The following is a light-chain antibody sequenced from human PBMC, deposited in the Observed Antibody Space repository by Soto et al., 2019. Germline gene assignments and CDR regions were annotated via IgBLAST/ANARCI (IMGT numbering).Light chain of an antibody. CDR2: EVS. CDR3: SSYTSSSFIGV. J-gene: IGLJ1*01. V-gene: IGLV2-14*01. CDR1: ISDVGGYNY. Sequence: QSALTQPASLSGSPGQSITISCTGTISDVGGYNYVSWYQQHPGKAPKLMIYEVSNRPSGVSNRFSGSKSGNTASLTISGLQAEDEADYYCSSYTSSSFIGVYGTGTKVTVL.